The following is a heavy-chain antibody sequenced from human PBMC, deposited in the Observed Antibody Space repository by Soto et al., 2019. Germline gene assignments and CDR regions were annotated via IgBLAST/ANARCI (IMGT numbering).Heavy chain of an antibody. CDR2: ISAHTGNT. D-gene: IGHD6-13*01. CDR3: SRLLGYNSSWLRQTAFDI. V-gene: IGHV1-18*01. CDR1: GYTFTNYG. J-gene: IGHJ3*02. Sequence: ASVKVSCKTSGYTFTNYGSSWVRQAPGQGLEWMGWISAHTGNTNYAQKFQGRVTMTTDTSTSTADRVLRSLRSDDTAVYYCSRLLGYNSSWLRQTAFDIWGQGTRVTVS.